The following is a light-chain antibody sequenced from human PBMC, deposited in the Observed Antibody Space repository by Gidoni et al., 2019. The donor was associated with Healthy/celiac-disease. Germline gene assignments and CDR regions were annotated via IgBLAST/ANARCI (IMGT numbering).Light chain of an antibody. CDR3: QQSYSTLVT. CDR2: AAS. Sequence: IQMTQSPSSLSASVGDRVTITCRASQSISSYLNWYQQKPGKAPKLLIYAASSLQSGVPSRFSGSGSGTDFTLTISSLQPEDFATYYCQQSYSTLVTFGQGTKVEIK. CDR1: QSISSY. V-gene: IGKV1-39*01. J-gene: IGKJ1*01.